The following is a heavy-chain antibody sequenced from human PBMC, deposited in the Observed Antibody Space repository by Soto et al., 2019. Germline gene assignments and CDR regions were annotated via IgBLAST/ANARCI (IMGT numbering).Heavy chain of an antibody. V-gene: IGHV3-74*01. D-gene: IGHD5-12*01. CDR2: INSDGSTT. CDR3: ARVPTGGYDWV. J-gene: IGHJ4*02. CDR1: GFTFSTHW. Sequence: EVQLLESGGGLIQPGGSLRLSCAASGFTFSTHWMHWVRQAPGKGLVWVSRINSDGSTTNYMDSVKGRFTISRDNAKNTVYLQMNSLRAEDTAVYYCARVPTGGYDWVWGQGTLVTVSS.